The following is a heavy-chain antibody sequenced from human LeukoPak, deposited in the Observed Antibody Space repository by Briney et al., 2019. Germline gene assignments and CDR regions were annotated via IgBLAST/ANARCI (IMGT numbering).Heavy chain of an antibody. V-gene: IGHV3-30*03. Sequence: GGSLRLSCVASGFIFGDYWMRWVRQAPGQGLEWVAVISATGSVEYYADSVKGRFTISRDISNNTLYLQMNSLRLEDTALYYCARARTPWGWEPLHFDYWGQGTLVTVSS. CDR1: GFIFGDYW. CDR3: ARARTPWGWEPLHFDY. CDR2: ISATGSVE. J-gene: IGHJ4*02. D-gene: IGHD4-23*01.